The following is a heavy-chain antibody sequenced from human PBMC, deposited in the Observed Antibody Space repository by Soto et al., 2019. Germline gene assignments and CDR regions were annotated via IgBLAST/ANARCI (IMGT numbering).Heavy chain of an antibody. V-gene: IGHV4-59*01. Sequence: NPSETLSLTCTVSGGSISSYYWSWIRQPPGKGLEWIGYIYYGGSTNYNPSLKSRVTISVDTSKNQFSLKLSSVTAADTAVYYCARVFVDSSGWYYFDYWGQGTLVTVSS. CDR2: IYYGGST. CDR1: GGSISSYY. J-gene: IGHJ4*02. CDR3: ARVFVDSSGWYYFDY. D-gene: IGHD6-19*01.